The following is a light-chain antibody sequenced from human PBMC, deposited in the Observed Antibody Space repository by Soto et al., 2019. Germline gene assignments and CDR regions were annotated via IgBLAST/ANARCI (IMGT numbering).Light chain of an antibody. CDR2: GNS. Sequence: QSVLTQPPSVSGAPGQRVTNSCTGSSPNIGAGYDVHWYQQLPGTAPKLLSYGNSNRPSGVPDRFSGSKSGTSASLAITGLQAEDEADYYCQSYDSSLSGSVFGGGTKLTVL. CDR3: QSYDSSLSGSV. CDR1: SPNIGAGYD. V-gene: IGLV1-40*01. J-gene: IGLJ2*01.